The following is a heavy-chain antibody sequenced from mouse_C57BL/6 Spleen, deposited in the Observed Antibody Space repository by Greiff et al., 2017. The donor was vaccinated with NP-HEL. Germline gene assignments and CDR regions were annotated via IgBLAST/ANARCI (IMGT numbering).Heavy chain of an antibody. CDR3: AKNYDGYLDYYAMDY. Sequence: VQLQQSGPGLVQPSQSLSITCTVSGFSLTSYGVHWVRQSPGKGLEWLGVIWRGGSTDYNAAFMSRLSITKDNSKSQVFFKMNSLQADDTDIYYCAKNYDGYLDYYAMDYWGQGTSVTVSS. J-gene: IGHJ4*01. CDR2: IWRGGST. CDR1: GFSLTSYG. V-gene: IGHV2-5*01. D-gene: IGHD2-3*01.